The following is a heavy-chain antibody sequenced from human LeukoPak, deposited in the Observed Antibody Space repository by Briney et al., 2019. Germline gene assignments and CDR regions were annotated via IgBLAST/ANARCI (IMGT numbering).Heavy chain of an antibody. CDR3: ARDRRDYYDSSGYYSFSLF. V-gene: IGHV1-18*01. CDR1: GYTFTNYG. Sequence: ASVKVSCKASGYTFTNYGISWVRQAPGQGLEWMGWISAYNGNTNYAQKLQGRVTMTTDTSTSTAYMELRSLRSDDTAVYYCARDRRDYYDSSGYYSFSLFWGQGTLVTVSS. CDR2: ISAYNGNT. D-gene: IGHD3-22*01. J-gene: IGHJ4*02.